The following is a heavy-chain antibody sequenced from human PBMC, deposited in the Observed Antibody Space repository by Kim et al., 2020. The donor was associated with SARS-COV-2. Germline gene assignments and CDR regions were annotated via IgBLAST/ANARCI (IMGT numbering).Heavy chain of an antibody. CDR1: GFTFGSYA. V-gene: IGHV3-9*01. J-gene: IGHJ5*02. CDR3: AKGGGGVADGDNP. D-gene: IGHD3-16*01. Sequence: GGSLRLSCAASGFTFGSYAMHWVRQAPGKGLEWVAGISCNSGTIFYGKSVKGRVTISRDNAKSALYLQLRRLRPEDTAMYYCAKGGGGVADGDNPWGQ. CDR2: ISCNSGTI.